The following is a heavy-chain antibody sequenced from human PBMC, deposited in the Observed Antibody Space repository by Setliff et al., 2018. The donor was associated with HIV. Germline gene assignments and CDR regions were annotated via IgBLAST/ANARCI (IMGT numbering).Heavy chain of an antibody. CDR2: ITADGSST. CDR3: ARDTEMITTTDAFDI. V-gene: IGHV3-74*01. J-gene: IGHJ3*02. D-gene: IGHD3-22*01. Sequence: GGSLRLSCTTSGFTFGDYAMHWVRQAPGKGLVWASCITADGSSTRYADSVNGRFTIFRDNAKNTMYLEMNSLRAEDTAVYYCARDTEMITTTDAFDIWGPGTMVTVSS. CDR1: GFTFGDYA.